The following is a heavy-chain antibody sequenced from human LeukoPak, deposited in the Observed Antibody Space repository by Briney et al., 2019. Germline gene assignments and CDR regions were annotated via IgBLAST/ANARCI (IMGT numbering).Heavy chain of an antibody. CDR3: ARDEGSSWKNWFDP. CDR1: GFTFSSYE. J-gene: IGHJ5*02. D-gene: IGHD6-13*01. V-gene: IGHV3-48*03. CDR2: ISSSGSTT. Sequence: GGSLRLSCAASGFTFSSYEMNWVRQAPGKGLEWVSYISSSGSTTYYADSVKGRFTISRDNAKNSLYLQMTSLRAEDTAVYYCARDEGSSWKNWFDPWGQGTLVTVSS.